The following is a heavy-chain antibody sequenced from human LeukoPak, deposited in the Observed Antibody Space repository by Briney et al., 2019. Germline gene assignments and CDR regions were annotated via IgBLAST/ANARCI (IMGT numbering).Heavy chain of an antibody. CDR3: ARTQASIGVVVAATIGWFDP. Sequence: GGSQRLSCAASGFTFSSYEMNWVRQAPGKGLEWVSYISSSGSTIYYADSVKGRFTIPRDNAKNSLYLQMNSLRAEDTAVYYCARTQASIGVVVAATIGWFDPWGQGTLVTVSS. V-gene: IGHV3-48*03. D-gene: IGHD2-15*01. CDR2: ISSSGSTI. J-gene: IGHJ5*02. CDR1: GFTFSSYE.